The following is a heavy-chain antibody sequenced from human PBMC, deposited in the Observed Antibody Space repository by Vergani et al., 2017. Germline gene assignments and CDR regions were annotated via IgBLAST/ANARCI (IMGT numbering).Heavy chain of an antibody. CDR1: FDSIRNLY. J-gene: IGHJ5*02. CDR3: ASDTQSGQRADR. CDR2: IHYSENT. D-gene: IGHD1-26*01. V-gene: IGHV4-59*11. Sequence: QVQLQESGPGLVKSSETLSLTCSVSFDSIRNLYCNWIRQPPGKRLEWIGSIHYSENTNYNPSLKTRVTISVDTSKNQFSLTLTSVTAADTAVYYCASDTQSGQRADRWGQGILVTVTS.